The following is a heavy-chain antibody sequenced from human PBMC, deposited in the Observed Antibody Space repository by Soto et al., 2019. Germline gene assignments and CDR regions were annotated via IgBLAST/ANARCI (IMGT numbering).Heavy chain of an antibody. CDR3: ARVSSSIVVVPDYGMDV. CDR1: GYTFISHG. D-gene: IGHD2-15*01. CDR2: ISGKNGNT. Sequence: QVQLVQSGVEVKKPGASVKVSCKASGYTFISHGISWVRQAPGQGLEWMGWISGKNGNTNYAQKPQCRVTLTTDTSTSTAYMELRSLRSDDTAVYYCARVSSSIVVVPDYGMDVWGQGTTVTVSS. J-gene: IGHJ6*02. V-gene: IGHV1-18*04.